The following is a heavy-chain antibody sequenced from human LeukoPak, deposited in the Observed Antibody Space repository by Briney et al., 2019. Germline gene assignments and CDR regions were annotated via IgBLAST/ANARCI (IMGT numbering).Heavy chain of an antibody. CDR1: GFTFSSYS. CDR3: YYDFWGYMDV. V-gene: IGHV3-21*01. D-gene: IGHD3-3*01. J-gene: IGHJ6*03. CDR2: ISSSSSYI. Sequence: GGSLRLSCAASGFTFSSYSMNWVRQAPGKGLEWVSSISSSSSYIYYADSVKGRFTISRDNAKNSLFLQMNSLRAEDTAVYCCYYDFWGYMDVWGKGTTVTVSS.